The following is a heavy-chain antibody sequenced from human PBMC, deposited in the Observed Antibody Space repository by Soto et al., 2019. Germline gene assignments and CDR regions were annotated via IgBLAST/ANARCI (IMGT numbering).Heavy chain of an antibody. CDR2: IVPVFGTP. CDR1: GGVFSNYA. D-gene: IGHD1-1*01. CDR3: ATGTNGTTGWYHP. J-gene: IGHJ5*02. V-gene: IGHV1-69*01. Sequence: QVQLVQSGAEVKKPGSSVKVSCKASGGVFSNYALTWVRQAPGQGLEWVGGIVPVFGTPNYAPKFQGRVTVTADESTRTGYMELSSLTSDDTAMYYCATGTNGTTGWYHPWGQGTRVTVSS.